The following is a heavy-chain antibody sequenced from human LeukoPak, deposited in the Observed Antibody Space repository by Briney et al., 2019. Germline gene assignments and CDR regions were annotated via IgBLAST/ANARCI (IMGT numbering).Heavy chain of an antibody. Sequence: ASVKVSCKVSGYTLTELSMHWVRQAPGKGLEWMGGFDPEDGETIYAQKFRGRVTMTEDTSTDTAYMELSSLRSEDTAVYYCATTAYSSSWYQARGGYFDYWGQGTLVTVSS. CDR2: FDPEDGET. CDR3: ATTAYSSSWYQARGGYFDY. J-gene: IGHJ4*02. D-gene: IGHD6-13*01. V-gene: IGHV1-24*01. CDR1: GYTLTELS.